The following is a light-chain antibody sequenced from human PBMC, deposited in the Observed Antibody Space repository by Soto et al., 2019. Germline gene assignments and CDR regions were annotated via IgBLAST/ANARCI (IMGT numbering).Light chain of an antibody. V-gene: IGKV3-11*01. CDR3: QQRSNWPILT. CDR1: QSVSSY. J-gene: IGKJ4*01. CDR2: DAS. Sequence: EIVLTQSPATLSLSPGERATLSCRASQSVSSYLAWYQQKPGQAPRLLIYDASNRATGIPARFSGSGSGTDFTLTISSLEPEDFAVYYCQQRSNWPILTLGGGTKVEIK.